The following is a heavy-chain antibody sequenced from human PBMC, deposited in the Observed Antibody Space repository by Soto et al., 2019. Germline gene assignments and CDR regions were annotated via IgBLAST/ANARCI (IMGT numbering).Heavy chain of an antibody. V-gene: IGHV3-23*01. Sequence: EVQLLESGGGLVQPGGSLRLSCAASGFTFSSYAMSWVRQAPGKGLEWVSAISGSGGSTYYADSVKGRFTISRDNSKNTLYLQMNSLRAEDTAVYYCAKDLHHGTMHVIQLCPSSWGQGTMVTVSS. CDR2: ISGSGGST. J-gene: IGHJ3*01. CDR1: GFTFSSYA. CDR3: AKDLHHGTMHVIQLCPSS. D-gene: IGHD5-18*01.